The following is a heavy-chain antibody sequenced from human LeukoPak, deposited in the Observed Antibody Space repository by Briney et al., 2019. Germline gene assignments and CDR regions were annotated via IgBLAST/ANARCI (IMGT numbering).Heavy chain of an antibody. D-gene: IGHD3-10*01. CDR1: GFTFSSYS. Sequence: PGGSLRLSCAASGFTFSSYSMNWVRQAPGKGLEWVSYISSSSSTIYYADSVKGRFTISRDNAKNSLYLQMNSLRAEDTAVYYCARARDGSGSYYNDGFDYWGQGTLVTVSS. CDR3: ARARDGSGSYYNDGFDY. CDR2: ISSSSSTI. J-gene: IGHJ4*02. V-gene: IGHV3-48*04.